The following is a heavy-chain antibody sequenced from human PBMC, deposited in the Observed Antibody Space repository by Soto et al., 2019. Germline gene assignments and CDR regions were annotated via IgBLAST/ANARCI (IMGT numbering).Heavy chain of an antibody. J-gene: IGHJ4*02. CDR3: ARDVGNGLIDY. Sequence: QVQLVQSGAEVKKPGASVKVSCKASGYTFTSYGISWVRQAPGQGLEWMGWISAYNGNTNYAQKLQGRVTMTTDTPTSTADMELRRRRSDDTAVYYCARDVGNGLIDYWGQGTLVTVSS. D-gene: IGHD1-1*01. V-gene: IGHV1-18*01. CDR2: ISAYNGNT. CDR1: GYTFTSYG.